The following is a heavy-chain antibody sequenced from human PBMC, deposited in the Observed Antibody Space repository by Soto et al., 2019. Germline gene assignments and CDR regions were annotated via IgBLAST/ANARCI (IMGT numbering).Heavy chain of an antibody. CDR1: GGSISSSSYY. CDR3: ARLGLVPQKIDY. CDR2: IYYSGST. Sequence: QLQLQESGPGLVKPSETLSLTCTVSGGSISSSSYYWGWIRQPPGKGLEWIGSIYYSGSTYYNPSLQSRVTISVDTSKNQFSLKLSSVTAADTTVYYCARLGLVPQKIDYWGQGTLVTVSS. J-gene: IGHJ4*02. V-gene: IGHV4-39*01. D-gene: IGHD1-26*01.